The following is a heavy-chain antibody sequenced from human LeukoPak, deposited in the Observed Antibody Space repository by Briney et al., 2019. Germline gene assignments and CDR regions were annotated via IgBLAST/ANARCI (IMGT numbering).Heavy chain of an antibody. V-gene: IGHV4-61*02. CDR2: IYTSGST. CDR3: ARSDPTHGDPYYFDY. Sequence: SETLSLTCTVSGGSISSGSYYRSWIRQPAGKGLEWIGRIYTSGSTNYNPSLKSRVTISVDTSKNQFSLKLSSVTAADTAVYYCARSDPTHGDPYYFDYWGQGTLVTVSS. D-gene: IGHD4-17*01. J-gene: IGHJ4*02. CDR1: GGSISSGSYY.